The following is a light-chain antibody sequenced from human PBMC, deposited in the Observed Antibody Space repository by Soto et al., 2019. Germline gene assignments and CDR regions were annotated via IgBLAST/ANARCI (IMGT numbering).Light chain of an antibody. CDR3: QQYYTTTTST. CDR2: WAS. CDR1: QSVLYSSNNKNY. J-gene: IGKJ2*02. Sequence: DIVMTQSPDSLAVSLGERATINCKSSQSVLYSSNNKNYLAWYQQKPGQPPKLLLYWASTRESGVPDRFSGSGSGTDFTLTISSLQAEDVAVYYCQQYYTTTTSTFGQGTKLGIK. V-gene: IGKV4-1*01.